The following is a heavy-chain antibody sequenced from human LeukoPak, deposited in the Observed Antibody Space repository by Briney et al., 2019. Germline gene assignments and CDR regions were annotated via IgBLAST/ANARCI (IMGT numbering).Heavy chain of an antibody. Sequence: SETLSLTCTVSGGSISSSFYWGWIRQPPGKGLEWVGSIYNRGSTYYNPSPKSRVTISVDTSKNQFSLKLSSVTAADTAVYYCARPLAASGKSDWFDPWGQGTLVTVSS. V-gene: IGHV4-39*01. J-gene: IGHJ5*02. CDR2: IYNRGST. CDR3: ARPLAASGKSDWFDP. D-gene: IGHD6-13*01. CDR1: GGSISSSFY.